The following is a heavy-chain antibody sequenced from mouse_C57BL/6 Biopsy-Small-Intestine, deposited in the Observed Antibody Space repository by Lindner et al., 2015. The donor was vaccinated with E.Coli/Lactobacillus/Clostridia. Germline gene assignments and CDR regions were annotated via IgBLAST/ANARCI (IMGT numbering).Heavy chain of an antibody. CDR1: GYAFSSSW. D-gene: IGHD1-1*01. CDR2: IYPGDGDT. J-gene: IGHJ3*01. CDR3: ARDYYGSSPFAY. V-gene: IGHV1-82*01. Sequence: VQLQESGPELVKPGASVKISCKASGYAFSSSWMNWVKQRPGKGLEWIGRIYPGDGDTNNNGKFKGKATLTADKSSSTAYMQLSSLTSEDSAVYFCARDYYGSSPFAYWGQGTLVTVSA.